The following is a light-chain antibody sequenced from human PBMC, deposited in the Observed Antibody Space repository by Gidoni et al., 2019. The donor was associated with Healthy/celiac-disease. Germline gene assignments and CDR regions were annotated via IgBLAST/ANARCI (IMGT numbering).Light chain of an antibody. V-gene: IGKV3-15*01. CDR2: GAS. CDR3: QQYNNWPPLP. Sequence: EIVMTQSPATLSVSPGERATLSCRPSQSVSSNLAWYQQKPGQAPRLLIYGASTRATGIPARFSGSGSGTEFPLTISSLQSEDFAVYYCQQYNNWPPLPFGGGTKVEIK. J-gene: IGKJ4*01. CDR1: QSVSSN.